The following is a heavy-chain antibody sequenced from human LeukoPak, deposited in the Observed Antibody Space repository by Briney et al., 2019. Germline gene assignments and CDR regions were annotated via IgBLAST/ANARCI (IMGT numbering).Heavy chain of an antibody. CDR1: GFTVSSNY. D-gene: IGHD3-10*01. V-gene: IGHV3-66*01. CDR2: IYSDGST. J-gene: IGHJ3*02. CDR3: ARVTFNYFGSGDAFDI. Sequence: GGSLRLSCAASGFTVSSNYMSWVRQAPGKGLKWDSNIYSDGSTYYADSVKGRFTISRDNSKNTLYLQMNSLRAEDTAVYYCARVTFNYFGSGDAFDIWGQGTMVTVSS.